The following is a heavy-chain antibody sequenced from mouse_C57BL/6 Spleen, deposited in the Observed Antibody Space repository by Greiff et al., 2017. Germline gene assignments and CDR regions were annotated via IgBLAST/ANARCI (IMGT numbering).Heavy chain of an antibody. CDR1: GYTFTSYW. CDR2: IDPSDSYT. J-gene: IGHJ4*01. CDR3: ARRGSYDYYAMDY. V-gene: IGHV1-50*01. D-gene: IGHD1-1*02. Sequence: QVQLQQPGAELVKPGASVKLSCKASGYTFTSYWMQWVKQRPGQGLEWIGEIDPSDSYTNYNQKFKGKATLTVDTSSSTAYMQLSSLTSEDSAVXYCARRGSYDYYAMDYWGQGTSVTVSS.